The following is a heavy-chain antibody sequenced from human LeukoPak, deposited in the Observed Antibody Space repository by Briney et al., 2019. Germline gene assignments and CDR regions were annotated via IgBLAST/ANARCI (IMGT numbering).Heavy chain of an antibody. Sequence: SETLSLTCTVSGGSISSNAYYWAWLRQPPGKGLEWIGSIYSSVSTYYNPSLKSRVTISVDTSKNQFSLRLSSVTAADTALYYCAYSGSYGHLGYWGQGIPVTVAS. CDR2: IYSSVST. CDR3: AYSGSYGHLGY. J-gene: IGHJ4*02. CDR1: GGSISSNAYY. V-gene: IGHV4-39*01. D-gene: IGHD1-26*01.